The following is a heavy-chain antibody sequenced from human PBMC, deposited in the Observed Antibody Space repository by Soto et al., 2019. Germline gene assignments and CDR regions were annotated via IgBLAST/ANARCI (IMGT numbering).Heavy chain of an antibody. CDR1: GGSISSGGYS. CDR3: ARVPDR. D-gene: IGHD2-2*01. J-gene: IGHJ5*02. V-gene: IGHV4-30-2*01. Sequence: SETLSLTCAVSGGSISSGGYSWSWIRQPPGKGLEWIGYIYHSGSTYYNPSLKSRVTIAVDRSKNQFSLKLSSVTAADTAVYYCARVPDRWGQGTLVTVSS. CDR2: IYHSGST.